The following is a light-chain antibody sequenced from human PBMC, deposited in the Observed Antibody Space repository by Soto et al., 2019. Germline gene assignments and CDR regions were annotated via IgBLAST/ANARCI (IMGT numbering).Light chain of an antibody. Sequence: DIVMTQSPDSLAVSLGERATINCKSSQSVLYSYNNKNYLAWYQQRPGQPPNLLIYWASTRESGVPDRSSGSESGTDYTPPISSLQAEDVAIYYCQQYFSFPWSFGQGTKVEIK. CDR2: WAS. CDR3: QQYFSFPWS. CDR1: QSVLYSYNNKNY. V-gene: IGKV4-1*01. J-gene: IGKJ1*01.